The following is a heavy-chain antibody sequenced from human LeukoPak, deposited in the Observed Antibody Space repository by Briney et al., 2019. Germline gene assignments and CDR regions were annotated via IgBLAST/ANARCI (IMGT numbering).Heavy chain of an antibody. Sequence: PSETLSLTCTVSGYSISSGYYWGWIRQPPGKGLEWIGSLYHSGSTYYNPSLKSRVTISVDTSKNQFSLKLSSVTAADTAVYYCARDRTYYYGSGSWFDPWGQGTLVTVSS. CDR3: ARDRTYYYGSGSWFDP. D-gene: IGHD3-10*01. J-gene: IGHJ5*02. CDR2: LYHSGST. V-gene: IGHV4-38-2*02. CDR1: GYSISSGYY.